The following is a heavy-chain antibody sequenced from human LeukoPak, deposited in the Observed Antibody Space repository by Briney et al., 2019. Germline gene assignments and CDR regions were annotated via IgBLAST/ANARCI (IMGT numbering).Heavy chain of an antibody. D-gene: IGHD3-10*01. V-gene: IGHV1-69*05. Sequence: ASVKVSCKASGGTFSSYAISWVRQAPGQGLEWMGGIIPIFGTANYAQKFQGRVTITTDESTSTAYMELSSLRSEDTAVYYCARSITMFRGDLDYWGQGTLVTVSS. CDR2: IIPIFGTA. CDR1: GGTFSSYA. CDR3: ARSITMFRGDLDY. J-gene: IGHJ4*02.